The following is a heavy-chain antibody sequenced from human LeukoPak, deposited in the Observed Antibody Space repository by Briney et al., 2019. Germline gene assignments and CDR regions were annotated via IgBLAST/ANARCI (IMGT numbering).Heavy chain of an antibody. CDR2: ISYDGSNK. J-gene: IGHJ5*02. CDR3: ARESGGATAWFDP. D-gene: IGHD1-26*01. Sequence: GGSLRLSCAASGFTFSSYAMHWVRQAPGKGLEWVAVISYDGSNKYYADSVKGRFTISRDNSKNTLYLQMNSLRAEDTAVYYCARESGGATAWFDPWGQGTLVTVSS. CDR1: GFTFSSYA. V-gene: IGHV3-30*14.